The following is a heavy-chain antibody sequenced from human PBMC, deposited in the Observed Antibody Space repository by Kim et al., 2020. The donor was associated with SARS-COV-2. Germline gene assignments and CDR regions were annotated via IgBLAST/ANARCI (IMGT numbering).Heavy chain of an antibody. J-gene: IGHJ6*02. Sequence: SETLSLTCAVYGGSFSGYYWSWIRQPPGKGLEWIGEINHSGSTNYNPSLKSRVTISVDTSKNQFSLKLSSVTAADTAVYYCARVGAAKYYDFWSGYSRGINYYYYGMDVWGQGTTVTVSS. CDR3: ARVGAAKYYDFWSGYSRGINYYYYGMDV. D-gene: IGHD3-3*01. V-gene: IGHV4-34*01. CDR2: INHSGST. CDR1: GGSFSGYY.